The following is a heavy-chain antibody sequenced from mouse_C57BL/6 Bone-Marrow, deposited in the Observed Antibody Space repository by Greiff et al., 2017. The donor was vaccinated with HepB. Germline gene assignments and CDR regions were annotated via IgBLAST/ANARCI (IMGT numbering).Heavy chain of an antibody. Sequence: QVHVKQPGAELVKPGASVKLSCKASGYTFTSYWMHWVKQRPGQGLEWIGMIHPNSGSTNYNEKFKSKATLTVDKSSSTAYMQLSSLTSEDSAVYYCAITTVVANFDYWGQGTTLTVSS. D-gene: IGHD1-1*01. V-gene: IGHV1-64*01. CDR1: GYTFTSYW. CDR2: IHPNSGST. J-gene: IGHJ2*01. CDR3: AITTVVANFDY.